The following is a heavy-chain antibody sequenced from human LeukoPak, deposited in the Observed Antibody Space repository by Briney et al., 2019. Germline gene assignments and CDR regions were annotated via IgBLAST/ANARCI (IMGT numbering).Heavy chain of an antibody. CDR1: GGSISSYY. CDR2: IYTGGST. Sequence: SETLSLTCTVSGGSISSYYWSWIRQPAGKGLEWIGRIYTGGSTNYNPSLKGRVTMSVDTSKNQFSLKLSSVTAADTAVYYCARQMWDDFWSGHTGGMDVWGQGTTVTVSS. CDR3: ARQMWDDFWSGHTGGMDV. V-gene: IGHV4-4*07. D-gene: IGHD3-3*01. J-gene: IGHJ6*02.